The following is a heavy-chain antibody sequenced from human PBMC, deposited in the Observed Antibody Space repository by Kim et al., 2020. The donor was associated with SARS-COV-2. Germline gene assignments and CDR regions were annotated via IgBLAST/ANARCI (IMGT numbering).Heavy chain of an antibody. Sequence: ASVKVSCKASGYTFTSYGISWVRQAPGQGLEWMRWISAYNGNTNYAQKLQGRVTMTTDTSTSTAYMELRSLRSDDTAVYYCARDPYDILTGYYNENWFDPWGQGTLVTVSS. CDR3: ARDPYDILTGYYNENWFDP. D-gene: IGHD3-9*01. V-gene: IGHV1-18*04. CDR1: GYTFTSYG. J-gene: IGHJ5*02. CDR2: ISAYNGNT.